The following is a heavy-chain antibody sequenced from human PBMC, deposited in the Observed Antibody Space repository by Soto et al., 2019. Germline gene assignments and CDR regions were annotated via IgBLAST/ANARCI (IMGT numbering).Heavy chain of an antibody. CDR3: APLSVSLSGPYGIRV. CDR1: GYSVTSSDYY. Sequence: PSETLSLTCTASGYSVTSSDYYWAWIRQPPGKGLEWIGSMFYSGLTYYNPSLKSRVTLSVDTSKNQFSVRLNSVTAADTAVYYCAPLSVSLSGPYGIRVWGQGTTVTVSS. CDR2: MFYSGLT. V-gene: IGHV4-39*01. J-gene: IGHJ6*02. D-gene: IGHD2-15*01.